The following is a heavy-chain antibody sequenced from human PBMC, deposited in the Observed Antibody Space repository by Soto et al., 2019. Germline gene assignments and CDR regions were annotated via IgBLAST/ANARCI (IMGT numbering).Heavy chain of an antibody. CDR1: GGTFSSDA. J-gene: IGHJ5*02. D-gene: IGHD3-3*01. CDR2: IIPIFGTA. CDR3: ARYWYYDFWSGYSNNWFDP. Sequence: VKVSCKASGGTFSSDAISWVRQAPGQGLEWMGGIIPIFGTANYAQKFQGRVTITADKSTSTAYMELSSLRSEDTAVYYCARYWYYDFWSGYSNNWFDPWGQGTLVTVSS. V-gene: IGHV1-69*13.